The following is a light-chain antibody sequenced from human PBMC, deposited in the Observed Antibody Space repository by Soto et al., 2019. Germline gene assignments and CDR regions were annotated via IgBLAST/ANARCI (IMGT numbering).Light chain of an antibody. CDR1: QSVSTT. J-gene: IGKJ1*01. Sequence: EIVNMQSPATLYVSPWQRASLSCRASQSVSTTVAWYHQKPGQAPRLLIFATSRRATDIPDRFSGSGSGTEFTLTISSLQSEDFAVYYCQQYNNWRWTFGQGTKVDIK. CDR2: ATS. CDR3: QQYNNWRWT. V-gene: IGKV3D-15*01.